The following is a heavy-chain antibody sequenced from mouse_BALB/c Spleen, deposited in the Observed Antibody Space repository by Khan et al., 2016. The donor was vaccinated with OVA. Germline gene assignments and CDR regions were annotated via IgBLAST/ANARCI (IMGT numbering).Heavy chain of an antibody. Sequence: EVQLVETGPGLLKPSPSLSLTCTVTGYSITSDYAWNLIRQSPGNKLECMAYIGYSGTTTYNPSLRSRISLTRDTSTNTSFLQFNSVTTEDTATYYCASGRLLRRYPDYFDYWGQGTTLTVSA. D-gene: IGHD1-1*01. CDR2: IGYSGTT. V-gene: IGHV3-2*02. J-gene: IGHJ2*01. CDR3: ASGRLLRRYPDYFDY. CDR1: GYSITSDYA.